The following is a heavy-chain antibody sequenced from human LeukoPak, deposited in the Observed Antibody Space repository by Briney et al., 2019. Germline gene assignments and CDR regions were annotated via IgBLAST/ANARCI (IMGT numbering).Heavy chain of an antibody. D-gene: IGHD3-22*01. V-gene: IGHV1-8*02. CDR3: ARDQETYYYDSSGYSFDY. CDR1: GYTFTSYD. CDR2: MNPNSGNT. J-gene: IGHJ4*02. Sequence: ASVKVSCKASGYTFTSYDINWVRQATGQGLEWMGWMNPNSGNTGYAQKFQGRVTMTTDTSTSTAYMELRSLRADDTAVYYCARDQETYYYDSSGYSFDYWGQGTLVTVSS.